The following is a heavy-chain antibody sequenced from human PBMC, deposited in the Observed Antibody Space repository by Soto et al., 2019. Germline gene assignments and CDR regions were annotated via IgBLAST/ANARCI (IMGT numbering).Heavy chain of an antibody. CDR2: ISSSSSYI. V-gene: IGHV3-21*01. D-gene: IGHD5-18*01. CDR3: SSDQPGYSHGYGLGY. Sequence: EVQLVESGGGLVKPGGSLRLSCAASGFTFSSYSMNWVRQAPGKGLEWVSSISSSSSYIYYAVSVKGRFTISRVNVKNSLELQLNSRRSENTDLYYCSSDQPGYSHGYGLGYLGQGTLVTVSS. J-gene: IGHJ4*02. CDR1: GFTFSSYS.